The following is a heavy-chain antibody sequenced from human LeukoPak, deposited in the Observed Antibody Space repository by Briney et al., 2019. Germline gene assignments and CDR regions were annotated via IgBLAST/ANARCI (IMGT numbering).Heavy chain of an antibody. Sequence: PGGSLRLSCAASGFTFSSYAMGWVRQAPGKGLEWVSAISGSGGSTYYADSVKGRFTISRDNSKNTLYLQMNSLRAEDTAVYYCAKGDTAMVTSAYYYYGMDVWGQGTTVTVSS. V-gene: IGHV3-23*01. CDR2: ISGSGGST. CDR1: GFTFSSYA. CDR3: AKGDTAMVTSAYYYYGMDV. J-gene: IGHJ6*02. D-gene: IGHD5-18*01.